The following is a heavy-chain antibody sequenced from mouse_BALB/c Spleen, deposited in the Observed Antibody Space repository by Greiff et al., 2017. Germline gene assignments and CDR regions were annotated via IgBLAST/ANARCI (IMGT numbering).Heavy chain of an antibody. CDR3: ARDYGSSYVRNFFAY. D-gene: IGHD1-1*01. Sequence: QVHVKQSGPELVKPGASVRISCKASGYTFTSYYIHWVKQRPGQGLEWIGWIYPGNVNTKYNEKFKGKATLTADKSSSTAYMQLSSLTSEDSAVYFCARDYGSSYVRNFFAYWGQGTLVTVSA. J-gene: IGHJ3*01. CDR1: GYTFTSYY. CDR2: IYPGNVNT. V-gene: IGHV1S56*01.